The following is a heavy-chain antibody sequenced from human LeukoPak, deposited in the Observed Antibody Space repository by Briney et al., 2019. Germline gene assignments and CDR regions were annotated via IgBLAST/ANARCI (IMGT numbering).Heavy chain of an antibody. D-gene: IGHD3-22*01. J-gene: IGHJ6*02. CDR1: GYTFTGYY. Sequence: GASVKVSCKASGYTFTGYYMHWVRQATGQGLEWMGWMNPNSGNTGYAQKFQGRVTMTRNTSISTAYMELSSLRSEDTAVYYCASVDSSGYYFNYYYGMDVWGQGTTVTVSS. V-gene: IGHV1-8*02. CDR2: MNPNSGNT. CDR3: ASVDSSGYYFNYYYGMDV.